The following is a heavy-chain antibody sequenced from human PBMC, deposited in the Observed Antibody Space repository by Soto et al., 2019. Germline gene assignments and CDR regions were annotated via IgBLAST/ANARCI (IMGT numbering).Heavy chain of an antibody. Sequence: PSETLSLTCTVSGGSISSYYWSWIRQPPGKGLEWIGYIYYSGGTNYNPSLKSRVTIAVDTSKNQFSLKLSSVTAADTVVYYCARDRLANWFGPWGQGTLVTVSS. CDR1: GGSISSYY. CDR2: IYYSGGT. J-gene: IGHJ5*02. V-gene: IGHV4-59*01. D-gene: IGHD3-9*01. CDR3: ARDRLANWFGP.